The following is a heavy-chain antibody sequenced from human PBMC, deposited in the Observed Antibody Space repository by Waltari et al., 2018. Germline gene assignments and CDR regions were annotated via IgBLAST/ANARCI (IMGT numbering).Heavy chain of an antibody. CDR1: GYTFTGYY. Sequence: QVQLVQSGAEVKKPGASVKVSCKASGYTFTGYYMHWVRQAPGQGLEWMGRINPNSGGTNYAQKFQGRVTMTRDTSISTAYMELSRLRSDDTAVYYCARDRGYCSGGSCYSYLDYWGQGTLVTVSS. D-gene: IGHD2-15*01. J-gene: IGHJ4*02. CDR3: ARDRGYCSGGSCYSYLDY. CDR2: INPNSGGT. V-gene: IGHV1-2*06.